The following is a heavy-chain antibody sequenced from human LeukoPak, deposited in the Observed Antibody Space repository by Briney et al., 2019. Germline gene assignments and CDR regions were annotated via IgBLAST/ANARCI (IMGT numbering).Heavy chain of an antibody. J-gene: IGHJ5*02. CDR3: ARDGASGSGSSWFDP. CDR1: EFTFSSNV. Sequence: GGSLRLSCTASEFTFSSNVMHWVRQAPGKGLEWLAVISYDGNNKYYADSVRGRFTISRDNSKNTLYLQMNSLRAEDTALYYCARDGASGSGSSWFDPWGQGTLVTVSS. V-gene: IGHV3-30-3*01. CDR2: ISYDGNNK. D-gene: IGHD3-10*01.